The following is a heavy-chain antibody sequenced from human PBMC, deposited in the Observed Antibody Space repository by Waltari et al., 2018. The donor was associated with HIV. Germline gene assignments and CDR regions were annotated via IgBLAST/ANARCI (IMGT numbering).Heavy chain of an antibody. Sequence: EVQLVESGGGLIQPGGSLRLSCAASGFTVSSNYMSWVRQAPGKGLEWVSVIYSGVGTYYADSVKGRFTISRDNSKNTLYLQMNSLRAEDTAVYYCARAVDTAMVFDYWGQGTLVTVSS. CDR2: IYSGVGT. J-gene: IGHJ4*02. V-gene: IGHV3-53*01. CDR1: GFTVSSNY. D-gene: IGHD5-18*01. CDR3: ARAVDTAMVFDY.